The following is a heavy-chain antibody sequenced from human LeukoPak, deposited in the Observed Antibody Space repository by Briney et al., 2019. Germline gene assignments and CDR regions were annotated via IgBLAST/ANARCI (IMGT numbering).Heavy chain of an antibody. CDR1: GGSISSSSFY. D-gene: IGHD6-13*01. V-gene: IGHV4-39*07. CDR3: AGGQQLIPYYFDF. CDR2: TYYSGST. Sequence: SETLFLTCTVSGGSISSSSFYWGWIRQSPGKGLDWIGNTYYSGSTYYNPSLKSRVTISVDTSKNQFSLNLSSVIAADTAVYYCAGGQQLIPYYFDFWGQGTLVTVSS. J-gene: IGHJ4*02.